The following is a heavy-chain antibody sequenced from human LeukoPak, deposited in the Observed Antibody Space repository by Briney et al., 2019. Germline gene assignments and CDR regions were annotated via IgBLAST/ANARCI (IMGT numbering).Heavy chain of an antibody. D-gene: IGHD2-2*01. CDR3: ARIPVDRYCSSTSCYYFDY. CDR2: IYYSGST. V-gene: IGHV4-59*01. CDR1: GGSISSYY. J-gene: IGHJ4*02. Sequence: SETLSLTWTVSGGSISSYYWSWIRQPPGKRLEWIGYIYYSGSTNYNPSPKSRVTISVDTSKNQFSLKLSSVTAADTAVYYCARIPVDRYCSSTSCYYFDYWGQGTLVTVSS.